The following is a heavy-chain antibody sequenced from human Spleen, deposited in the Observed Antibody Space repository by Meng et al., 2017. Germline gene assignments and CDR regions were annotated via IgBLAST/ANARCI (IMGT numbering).Heavy chain of an antibody. D-gene: IGHD2-15*01. CDR3: ARRPAYYYYGMDV. V-gene: IGHV5-51*01. CDR2: IYPGDSDT. Sequence: GESLKISCKGSGYSFTSYWIGWARQMPGKGLEWMGIIYPGDSDTRYSPSFQGQVTISADKSISTAYLQWSSLKASDTAMYYCARRPAYYYYGMDVWGQGTTVTVSS. J-gene: IGHJ6*02. CDR1: GYSFTSYW.